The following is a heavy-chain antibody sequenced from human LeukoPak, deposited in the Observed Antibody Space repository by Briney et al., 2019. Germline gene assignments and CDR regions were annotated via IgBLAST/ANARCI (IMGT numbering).Heavy chain of an antibody. CDR3: AKRGGYSYGPNWFDP. Sequence: GGSLRLSCAVSGFTFSTSAMSWVRQAPGKGLVWVSGISGGGGSTYYADSVKGRFTISKDNSKNTLYLQMNSLRAEDTAVYYCAKRGGYSYGPNWFDPWGQGTLVTVSS. D-gene: IGHD5-18*01. V-gene: IGHV3-23*01. J-gene: IGHJ5*02. CDR1: GFTFSTSA. CDR2: ISGGGGST.